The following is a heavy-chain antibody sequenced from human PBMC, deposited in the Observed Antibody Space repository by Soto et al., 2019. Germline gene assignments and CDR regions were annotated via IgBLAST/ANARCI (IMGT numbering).Heavy chain of an antibody. CDR1: GFTFSSYW. Sequence: GGSLRLSCAASGFTFSSYWMSWVRQAPGKGLEWVANIKQDGSEKYYVDSVKGRFTISRDNAKNSLYLQMNSLRAEDTAVYYCARDAGLIFGVVPRGMDVWGQGTTVTVSS. V-gene: IGHV3-7*05. J-gene: IGHJ6*02. CDR3: ARDAGLIFGVVPRGMDV. D-gene: IGHD3-3*01. CDR2: IKQDGSEK.